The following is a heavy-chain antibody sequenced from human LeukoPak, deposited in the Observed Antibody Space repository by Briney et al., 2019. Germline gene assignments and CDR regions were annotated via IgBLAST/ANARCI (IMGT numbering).Heavy chain of an antibody. Sequence: GGSLRLSCVASGFTLSSYSMNWVRQAPGKGLEWGSYISSSSSTIYYADSVKGRFTISRDNAKNSLYLQMNSLRAEDTAVYYCARGNPYYYDSSGPPAHWGQGTLVTVSS. J-gene: IGHJ1*01. V-gene: IGHV3-48*04. CDR2: ISSSSSTI. CDR3: ARGNPYYYDSSGPPAH. D-gene: IGHD3-22*01. CDR1: GFTLSSYS.